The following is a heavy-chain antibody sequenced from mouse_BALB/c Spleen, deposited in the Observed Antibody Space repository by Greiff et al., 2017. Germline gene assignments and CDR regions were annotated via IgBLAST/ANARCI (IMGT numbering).Heavy chain of an antibody. J-gene: IGHJ2*01. Sequence: EVMLVESGGGLVKPGGSLKLSCAASGFTFSSYAMSWVRQSPEKRLEWVAEISSGGSYTYYPDTVTGRFTISRDNAKNTLYLEVSSLRSEDAAMYYCAGDGGLDYWGQGTTLTVSS. V-gene: IGHV5-9-4*01. CDR2: ISSGGSYT. CDR3: AGDGGLDY. CDR1: GFTFSSYA.